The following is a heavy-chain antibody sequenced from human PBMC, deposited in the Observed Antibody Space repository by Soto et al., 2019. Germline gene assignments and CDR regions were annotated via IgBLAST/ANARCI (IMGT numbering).Heavy chain of an antibody. D-gene: IGHD6-19*01. CDR1: GFTFSSYG. CDR3: AKEGYSSGWYDYYGMDV. Sequence: QVQLVESGGGVVQPGRSLRLSCAASGFTFSSYGMHWVRQAPGKGLEWVAVISYDGSNKYYADSVKGRFTISRDNSKNTLYLQMNSLRAEDTAVYYCAKEGYSSGWYDYYGMDVWGQGTTVTVSS. CDR2: ISYDGSNK. J-gene: IGHJ6*02. V-gene: IGHV3-30*18.